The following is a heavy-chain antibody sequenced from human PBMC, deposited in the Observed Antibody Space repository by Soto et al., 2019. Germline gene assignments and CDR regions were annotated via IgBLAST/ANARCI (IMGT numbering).Heavy chain of an antibody. CDR2: INHSGST. V-gene: IGHV4-34*01. CDR1: GGSFSGYY. Sequence: QVQLQQWGAGLLKPSETLSLTCAVYGGSFSGYYWSWIRQPPGKGLEGIGEINHSGSTNYNPSLKIRVTISVDTTKNQFSLKLSSVTAADTAVYYCARGRGNLNYYYGMDVWGQGTTVTVSS. J-gene: IGHJ6*02. D-gene: IGHD3-16*01. CDR3: ARGRGNLNYYYGMDV.